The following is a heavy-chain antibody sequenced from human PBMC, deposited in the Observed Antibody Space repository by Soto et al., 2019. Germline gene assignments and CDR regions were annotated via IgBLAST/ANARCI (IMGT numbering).Heavy chain of an antibody. Sequence: SVKVSCKASGGTFSSYAISWVQQAPGQVLEWMGGIIPIFGTANYAQKFQGRVTITADESTSTAYMELSSLRSEDTAVYYCASARTRYSSGWYCDYWGQGTLVTVSS. CDR1: GGTFSSYA. J-gene: IGHJ4*02. CDR2: IIPIFGTA. CDR3: ASARTRYSSGWYCDY. V-gene: IGHV1-69*13. D-gene: IGHD6-19*01.